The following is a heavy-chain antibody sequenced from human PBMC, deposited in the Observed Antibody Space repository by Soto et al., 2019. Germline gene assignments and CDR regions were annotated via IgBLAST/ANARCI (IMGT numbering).Heavy chain of an antibody. CDR1: GDSVSSTSAS. J-gene: IGHJ4*02. CDR3: ARSCDCNEGLYDY. CDR2: TYYRSKWFD. D-gene: IGHD1-1*01. Sequence: SQTLSLTCDISGDSVSSTSASWNWFRQSPSRGLEWLGRTYYRSKWFDEYAVSVKGRITINADTSKNQFSLQLNSVTPEDTAVYFCARSCDCNEGLYDYSRRGTPVSVSS. V-gene: IGHV6-1*01.